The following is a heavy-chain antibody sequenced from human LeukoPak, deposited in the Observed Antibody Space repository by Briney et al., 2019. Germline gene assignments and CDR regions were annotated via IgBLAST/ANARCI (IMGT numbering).Heavy chain of an antibody. J-gene: IGHJ4*02. CDR3: AKDPSVAVAGTLDH. CDR1: GFTFSSYA. Sequence: PGGSLRLSCAASGFTFSSYAMSWVRQAPGKGLEWVSAISGSGGSTYYADSVKGRFTISRDNSKNTLYLQMNSLRAEDTAVYYCAKDPSVAVAGTLDHWGQGTLVTVSS. D-gene: IGHD6-19*01. CDR2: ISGSGGST. V-gene: IGHV3-23*01.